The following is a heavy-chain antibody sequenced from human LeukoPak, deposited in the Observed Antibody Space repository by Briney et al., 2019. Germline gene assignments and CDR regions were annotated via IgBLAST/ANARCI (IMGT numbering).Heavy chain of an antibody. CDR3: ATEGVLWFGEPRGAFDI. J-gene: IGHJ3*02. CDR2: IIPIFGTA. V-gene: IGHV1-69*13. CDR1: GGTFSSYA. Sequence: SVKVSCKASGGTFSSYAISWVRQAPGQGLEWMGGIIPIFGTANYAQKFQGRVTITADESTSTAYMELSSLRSEDTAVYYCATEGVLWFGEPRGAFDIWGQGTMVTVSS. D-gene: IGHD3-10*01.